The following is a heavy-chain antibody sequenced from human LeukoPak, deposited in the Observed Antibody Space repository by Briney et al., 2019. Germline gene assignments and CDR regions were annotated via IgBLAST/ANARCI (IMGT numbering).Heavy chain of an antibody. CDR2: ISGNTGNT. J-gene: IGHJ5*02. D-gene: IGHD3-22*01. CDR1: GYTFSMYG. Sequence: ASVKVSCKASGYTFSMYGMSWVRQAPGQGLEWMGWISGNTGNTNYPQKFLGRVTMTTDTSTTTAYMELRSLRSDDTAVYYCVREMRYYDSSRPYFTRDPWGQGTLLTVSS. CDR3: VREMRYYDSSRPYFTRDP. V-gene: IGHV1-18*01.